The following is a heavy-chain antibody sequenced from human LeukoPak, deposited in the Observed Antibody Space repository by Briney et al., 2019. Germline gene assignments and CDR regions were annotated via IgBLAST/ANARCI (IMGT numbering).Heavy chain of an antibody. J-gene: IGHJ2*01. CDR1: GFTFNSYW. Sequence: GGSLRLSCAASGFTFNSYWMHWVGQAPGKGLVWVSRINFDGSSTSYADSVKGRFTISRDNAKNTLYLQMNSLRAEDTAVYYCAKDQAGYFDLWGRGTLVTVSS. CDR2: INFDGSST. V-gene: IGHV3-74*01. CDR3: AKDQAGYFDL.